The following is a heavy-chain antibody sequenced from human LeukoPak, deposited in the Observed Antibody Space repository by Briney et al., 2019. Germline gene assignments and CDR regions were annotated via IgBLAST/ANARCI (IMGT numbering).Heavy chain of an antibody. D-gene: IGHD4-17*01. CDR3: ARHDYGDLNWFDP. J-gene: IGHJ5*02. CDR1: GGSISSYY. V-gene: IGHV4-59*08. Sequence: SETLSLTCTVSGGSISSYYWSWIRQPPGKGLEWIGEIYHSGSTNYNPSLKSRVTISVDKSKNQFSLKLSSATAADTAVYYCARHDYGDLNWFDPWGQGTLVTVSS. CDR2: IYHSGST.